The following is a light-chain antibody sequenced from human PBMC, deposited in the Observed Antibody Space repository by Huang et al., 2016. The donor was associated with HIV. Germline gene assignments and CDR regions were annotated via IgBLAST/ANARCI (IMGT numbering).Light chain of an antibody. Sequence: EIVMTQSPATLSGSPGERASLSCRASQSISVNLAWYQQKPAQAPRLLIFDASTRATGIPARFSCTGSGTEFVLTINSLQSEDSAVYYCQHYDTRPPWTFGQGTKVEI. V-gene: IGKV3-15*01. CDR2: DAS. CDR1: QSISVN. CDR3: QHYDTRPPWT. J-gene: IGKJ1*01.